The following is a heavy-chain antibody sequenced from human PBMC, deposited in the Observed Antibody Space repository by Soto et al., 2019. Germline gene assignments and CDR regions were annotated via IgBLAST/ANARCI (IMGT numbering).Heavy chain of an antibody. CDR1: GGTFSSDA. J-gene: IGHJ4*02. CDR2: LIPILGTT. CDR3: ARASGYVSGWYHDY. Sequence: ASVKVSCKASGGTFSSDAVSWVRQAPGQGLEWMGGLIPILGTTHYAQKFQGRVTITADESTNTAYMELSSLRSDDTAVYYCARASGYVSGWYHDYWGQGTRVTVSS. D-gene: IGHD6-19*01. V-gene: IGHV1-69*13.